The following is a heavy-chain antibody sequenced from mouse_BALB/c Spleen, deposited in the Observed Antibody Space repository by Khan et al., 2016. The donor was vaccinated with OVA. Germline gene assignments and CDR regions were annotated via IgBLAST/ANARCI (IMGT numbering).Heavy chain of an antibody. CDR2: INTYTGEP. V-gene: IGHV9-3-1*01. J-gene: IGHJ1*01. D-gene: IGHD6-1*01. Sequence: QIQLVQSGPELMKPGETVKISCKASGYTFTNYGMNWVKQAPGKGLKWMGWINTYTGEPTYADDFKGRFAFSLETSANTAYLQISNLNNEDTATYFCARSASYWCFDVWGAGTTVTVSS. CDR3: ARSASYWCFDV. CDR1: GYTFTNYG.